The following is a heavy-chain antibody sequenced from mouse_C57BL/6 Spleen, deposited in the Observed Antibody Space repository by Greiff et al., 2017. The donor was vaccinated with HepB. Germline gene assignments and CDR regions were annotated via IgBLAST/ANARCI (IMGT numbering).Heavy chain of an antibody. CDR1: GFSFNTYA. CDR2: IRSKSNNYAT. V-gene: IGHV10-1*01. J-gene: IGHJ1*03. CDR3: VRQGMTTVVATHWYFDV. D-gene: IGHD1-1*01. Sequence: EVKVVESGGGLVQPKGSLKLSCAASGFSFNTYAMNWVRQAPGKGLEWVARIRSKSNNYATYYADSVKDRFTISRDDSESMLYLQMNNLKTEDTAMYYCVRQGMTTVVATHWYFDVWGTGTTVTVSS.